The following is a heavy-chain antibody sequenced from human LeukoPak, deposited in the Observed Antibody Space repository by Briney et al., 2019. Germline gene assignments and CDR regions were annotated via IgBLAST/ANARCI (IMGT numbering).Heavy chain of an antibody. CDR3: ARGRREKSSTSCFDY. V-gene: IGHV1-69*05. CDR1: GVTFSSYA. Sequence: RASLKLSCKASGVTFSSYAISWVRQAPRQGLEWMGEIMPIFGKAYYAQKFQGRVTMTRDKSTSTVYMELSSLRSEDTAIYYCARGRREKSSTSCFDYWGQGTLVTVSS. D-gene: IGHD2-2*01. J-gene: IGHJ4*02. CDR2: IMPIFGKA.